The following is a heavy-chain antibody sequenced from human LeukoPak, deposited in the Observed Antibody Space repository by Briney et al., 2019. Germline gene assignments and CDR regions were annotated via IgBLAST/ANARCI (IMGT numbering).Heavy chain of an antibody. V-gene: IGHV3-74*01. Sequence: GGSLRLSCTASGFTFSTSWLHWVRQAPGKGLVWVSHINPDGSSTNYADSVRGRFTVSRDNDKNTLYLQINTVSGQDAGVYSCASDRGLVPPEDYDYFDPWGQGTLVTVSS. CDR1: GFTFSTSW. CDR2: INPDGSST. J-gene: IGHJ4*02. D-gene: IGHD3/OR15-3a*01. CDR3: ASDRGLVPPEDYDYFDP.